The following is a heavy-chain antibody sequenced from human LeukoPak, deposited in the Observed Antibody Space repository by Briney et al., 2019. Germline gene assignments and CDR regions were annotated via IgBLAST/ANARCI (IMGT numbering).Heavy chain of an antibody. Sequence: SETLSLTCTVSGGSISSYYWSWIRQPAGKGLEWIGRIYTSGSTNYNTSLKSRVTMSVDTSKNQFSLKLSSVTAADTAVYYCARPTREGGSYYYYYMDVLGKGTAVTISS. CDR3: ARPTREGGSYYYYYMDV. V-gene: IGHV4-4*07. D-gene: IGHD1-26*01. J-gene: IGHJ6*03. CDR2: IYTSGST. CDR1: GGSISSYY.